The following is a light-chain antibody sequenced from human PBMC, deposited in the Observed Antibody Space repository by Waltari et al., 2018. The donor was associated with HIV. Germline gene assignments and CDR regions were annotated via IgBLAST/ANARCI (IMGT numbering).Light chain of an antibody. J-gene: IGLJ2*01. Sequence: QSVLTQPPSVSGAPGQRVTISCTGSSPNIGAGYDVHWYRHLPGTAPKLLIYGDNNRPSGVPDRFSGSKSGTSASLAITGLQAEDEANYYCQSYDSSLSGSVVFGGGTKLTVL. CDR2: GDN. CDR1: SPNIGAGYD. CDR3: QSYDSSLSGSVV. V-gene: IGLV1-40*01.